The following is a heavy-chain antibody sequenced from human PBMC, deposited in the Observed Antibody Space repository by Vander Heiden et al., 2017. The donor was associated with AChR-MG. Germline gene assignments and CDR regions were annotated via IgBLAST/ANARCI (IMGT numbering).Heavy chain of an antibody. CDR2: IYYSGRT. Sequence: QVQLQESGPGLVKPSETLSLTCTVSGGSISSYYWSWIRQPPGKGLEWIWYIYYSGRTNYNPSLKRRVTISVDTSKNQFSLKLSSVTAADTAVYYCARDLRIANNYYYYYGMDVWGQGTTVTVSS. D-gene: IGHD6-13*01. V-gene: IGHV4-59*01. J-gene: IGHJ6*02. CDR3: ARDLRIANNYYYYYGMDV. CDR1: GGSISSYY.